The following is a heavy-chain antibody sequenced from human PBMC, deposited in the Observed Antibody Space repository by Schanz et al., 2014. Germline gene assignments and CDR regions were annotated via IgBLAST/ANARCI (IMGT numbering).Heavy chain of an antibody. CDR3: ARLGTGMAVAGSVIDSYYYYMDV. D-gene: IGHD6-19*01. V-gene: IGHV1-18*01. Sequence: QVQLVQSGAEVRKPGASVKVSCKASGYTFISYGISWVRQAPGQGLEWLGWISGSNGNTNYTQKFQGRVTMTIDPDTSTAYMELRSLRSDDTAVYYCARLGTGMAVAGSVIDSYYYYMDVWGQGTTVTVSS. CDR2: ISGSNGNT. J-gene: IGHJ6*03. CDR1: GYTFISYG.